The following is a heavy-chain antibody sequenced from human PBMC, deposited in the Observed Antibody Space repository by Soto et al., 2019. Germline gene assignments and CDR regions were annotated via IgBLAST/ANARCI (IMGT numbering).Heavy chain of an antibody. V-gene: IGHV3-23*01. J-gene: IGHJ3*02. CDR3: EKEPRTNTYYDYVWGSFNDFDI. CDR2: ISGSGGST. D-gene: IGHD3-16*01. CDR1: GFTFSSYA. Sequence: GGSLRLSCAASGFTFSSYAMSWVRQAPGKGLEWVSAISGSGGSTYYADSVKGRFTISRDNSKNTLYLQMNSLRAEDTAVYYCEKEPRTNTYYDYVWGSFNDFDICGQGKMV.